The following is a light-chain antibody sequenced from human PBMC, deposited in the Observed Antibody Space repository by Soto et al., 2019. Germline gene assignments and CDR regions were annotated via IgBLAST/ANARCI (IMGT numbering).Light chain of an antibody. CDR2: DTS. J-gene: IGKJ4*01. Sequence: DIQMTQSPSSLSASVGDRVTITCQASQDISHYLNWYQQKPGKAPKLLIYDTSNLEAGVPSRFSGSGSGTDFIFIISSLQPEDIATYYCQQYDNLPLTFGGGTKVEVK. V-gene: IGKV1-33*01. CDR1: QDISHY. CDR3: QQYDNLPLT.